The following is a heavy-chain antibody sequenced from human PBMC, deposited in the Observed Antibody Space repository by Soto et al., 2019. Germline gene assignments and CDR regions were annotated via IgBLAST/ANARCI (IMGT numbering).Heavy chain of an antibody. D-gene: IGHD5-18*01. CDR3: ARQGYSYGWYYYYGMDV. J-gene: IGHJ6*02. CDR2: IKQDGSEK. CDR1: GFTFSSYW. V-gene: IGHV3-7*03. Sequence: EVQLVESGGGLVQPGGSLRLSCAASGFTFSSYWMSWVSQAPGKGLEWVANIKQDGSEKYYVDSVKGRFTISRDNAKNSLYLQMNSLRAEDTAVYYCARQGYSYGWYYYYGMDVWGQGTTVTVSS.